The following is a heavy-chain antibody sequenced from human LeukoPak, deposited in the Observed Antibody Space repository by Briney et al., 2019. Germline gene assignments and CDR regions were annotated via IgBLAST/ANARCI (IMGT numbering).Heavy chain of an antibody. CDR1: GFTFSSYG. D-gene: IGHD3-16*02. CDR3: ARGLFIYDYVWGSYRYGFDY. J-gene: IGHJ4*02. CDR2: IRYDGTNK. V-gene: IGHV3-30*02. Sequence: GGSLRLSCAASGFTFSSYGMHWVRQAPGKGLEWVAFIRYDGTNKFYADSVKGRFTISRDISKNTLYLQVNSLRAEDTAMYYCARGLFIYDYVWGSYRYGFDYWGQGTLVTVSS.